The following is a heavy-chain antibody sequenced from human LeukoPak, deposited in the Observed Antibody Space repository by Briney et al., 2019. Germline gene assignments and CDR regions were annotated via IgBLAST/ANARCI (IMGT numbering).Heavy chain of an antibody. CDR3: ARHEYSGSYYGLSWFDP. CDR1: GGSISSSGYY. Sequence: SSETLSLTCTVSGGSISSSGYYWGWIRQPPGKGLEGIASIYYSGSTYYNPSLKSRVTISVDTSKNQLSLKLSSLTAADTAVYYCARHEYSGSYYGLSWFDPWGQGTLVTVSS. D-gene: IGHD1-26*01. CDR2: IYYSGST. J-gene: IGHJ5*02. V-gene: IGHV4-39*01.